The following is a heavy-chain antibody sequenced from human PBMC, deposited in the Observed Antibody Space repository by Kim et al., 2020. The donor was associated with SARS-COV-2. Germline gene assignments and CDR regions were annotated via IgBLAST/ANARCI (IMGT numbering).Heavy chain of an antibody. CDR3: AREGIKQWLARVDYYYYGMDV. CDR2: ISGYNGNT. D-gene: IGHD6-19*01. CDR1: GYTFTSYG. V-gene: IGHV1-18*04. Sequence: ASVKVSCKASGYTFTSYGISWVRQAPGQGLEWMGWISGYNGNTNYAQKLQGRVTTTKDTSTSTAYMELRSLRSDDTAVYYCAREGIKQWLARVDYYYYGMDVWGQGTTVTVSS. J-gene: IGHJ6*02.